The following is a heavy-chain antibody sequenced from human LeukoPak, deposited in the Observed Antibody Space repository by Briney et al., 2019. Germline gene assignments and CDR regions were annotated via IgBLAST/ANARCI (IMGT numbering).Heavy chain of an antibody. Sequence: PSETLSLTCTVSGGSMSSYYWSWIRQPPGKGLEWIGYIYYSGSTNYSPSLKSRVTISVDTSKNQFSLRLSSVTAADTAVYYCASPGYFYGSGSVDDAFDIWGQGTTATVSS. CDR2: IYYSGST. V-gene: IGHV4-59*01. D-gene: IGHD3-10*01. CDR3: ASPGYFYGSGSVDDAFDI. J-gene: IGHJ3*02. CDR1: GGSMSSYY.